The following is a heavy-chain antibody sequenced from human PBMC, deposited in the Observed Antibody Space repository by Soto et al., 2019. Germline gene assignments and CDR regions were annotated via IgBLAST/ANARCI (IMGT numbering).Heavy chain of an antibody. CDR3: ARGAITMVRGVISKRFDP. CDR1: GVSFLGYY. V-gene: IGHV4-34*01. Sequence: PSETLSLTCAVYGVSFLGYYWSWIRQPPGKGLEWIGEINHSGSTNYNPSLKSRVTISVDTSKNQFSLKLSSVTAADTAVYYCARGAITMVRGVISKRFDPWGQGTLVTVS. CDR2: INHSGST. J-gene: IGHJ5*02. D-gene: IGHD3-10*01.